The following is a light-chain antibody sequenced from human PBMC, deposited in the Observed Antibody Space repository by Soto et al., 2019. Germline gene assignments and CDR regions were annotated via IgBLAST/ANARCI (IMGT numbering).Light chain of an antibody. Sequence: EIVLTQSPGTLSLSPGERATLSCRASQSVSSSYLAWYQQKPGKAPRLLIYGASSRATGIPDRFSGSGSGTDFTLTISRLEPEDFAVYYCQQDGSSPPITFGQGTRLEIK. V-gene: IGKV3-20*01. J-gene: IGKJ5*01. CDR2: GAS. CDR1: QSVSSSY. CDR3: QQDGSSPPIT.